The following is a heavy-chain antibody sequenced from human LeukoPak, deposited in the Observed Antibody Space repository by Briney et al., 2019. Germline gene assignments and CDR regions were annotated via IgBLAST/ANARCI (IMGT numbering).Heavy chain of an antibody. J-gene: IGHJ4*02. Sequence: ASVKVSCKASGYTFTGYYMHWVRQAPGQGLEWMGWINPNSGGTNYAQKFQGRVTMTRDTSISTAYMELSRLRSDDTAVYYCAARGDIVVVVEFWDQGTLVTVSS. CDR3: AARGDIVVVVEF. CDR1: GYTFTGYY. D-gene: IGHD2-15*01. CDR2: INPNSGGT. V-gene: IGHV1-2*02.